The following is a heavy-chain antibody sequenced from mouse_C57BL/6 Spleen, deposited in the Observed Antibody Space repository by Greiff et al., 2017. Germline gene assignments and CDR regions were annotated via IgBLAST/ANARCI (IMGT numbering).Heavy chain of an antibody. Sequence: EVQLVESEGGLVQPGSSMKLSCTASGFTFSDYYMAWVRQVPEKGLEWVANINYDGSSTYYLDSLKSRFIISRDNAKNILYLQMSSLKSEDTATYYCAREYWDGGYFDVWGTGATVTVSS. V-gene: IGHV5-16*01. CDR1: GFTFSDYY. D-gene: IGHD4-1*01. CDR3: AREYWDGGYFDV. J-gene: IGHJ1*03. CDR2: INYDGSST.